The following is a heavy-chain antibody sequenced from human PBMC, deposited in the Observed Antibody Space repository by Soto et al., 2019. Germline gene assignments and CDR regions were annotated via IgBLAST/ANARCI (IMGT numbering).Heavy chain of an antibody. CDR1: GGSISSSSYY. CDR2: IYYSGST. CDR3: SRHLSSVWFDP. Sequence: PSETLSLTCTVSGGSISSSSYYWGWIRQPPGKGLEWIGSIYYSGSTYYNPSLKSRVTISVDTSKNQFSLKLSSVTAADTAVYYFSRHLSSVWFDPCGQGTLVTVSS. V-gene: IGHV4-39*01. J-gene: IGHJ5*02.